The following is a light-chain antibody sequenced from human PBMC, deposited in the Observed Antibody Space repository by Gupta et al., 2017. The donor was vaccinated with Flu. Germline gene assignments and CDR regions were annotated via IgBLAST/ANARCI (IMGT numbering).Light chain of an antibody. CDR2: RSS. CDR3: HQYRNFSMYA. V-gene: IGKV1-5*03. J-gene: IGKJ2*01. CDR1: QSIGVW. Sequence: DIQLTQSPSTLSASVGDRVTITCRASQSIGVWLAWYQQKPRKAPSLLIYRSSYLETGVPSRFNGSGSGTQFSLTISSRQPDDIATYYCHQYRNFSMYAFGQGTKVEIK.